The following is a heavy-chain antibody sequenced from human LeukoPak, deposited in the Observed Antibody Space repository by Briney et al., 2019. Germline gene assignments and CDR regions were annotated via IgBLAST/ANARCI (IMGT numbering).Heavy chain of an antibody. D-gene: IGHD1-14*01. CDR2: ISSNGGST. CDR1: GLTFSSYA. J-gene: IGHJ6*04. Sequence: PPGGSLRLSCAASGLTFSSYAMHWVRQAPGKGLEYVSAISSNGGSTYYANSVKGRFTISRDNSKNTLYLQMGSLRAEDMAVYYCAKPSDVWGKGTTVTVSS. V-gene: IGHV3-64*01. CDR3: AKPSDV.